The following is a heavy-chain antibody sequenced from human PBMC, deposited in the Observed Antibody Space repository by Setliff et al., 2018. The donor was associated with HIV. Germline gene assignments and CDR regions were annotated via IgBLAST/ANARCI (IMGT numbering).Heavy chain of an antibody. D-gene: IGHD3-16*01. CDR3: ARNSLRFGELSNWFDP. V-gene: IGHV4-39*07. CDR1: GGSISSSSYY. J-gene: IGHJ5*02. Sequence: SETLSLTCTVSGGSISSSSYYWGWIRQHPGKGLEWIGGMYYSGSTYYNPSLKSRVTISLDTSKNQFSLKLSSVTAADTAVYYCARNSLRFGELSNWFDPWGQGTLVTVSS. CDR2: MYYSGST.